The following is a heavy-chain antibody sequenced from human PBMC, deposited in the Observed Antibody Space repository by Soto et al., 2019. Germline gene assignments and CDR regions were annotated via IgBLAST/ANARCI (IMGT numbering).Heavy chain of an antibody. D-gene: IGHD3-10*01. J-gene: IGHJ4*02. CDR2: IYHTGGT. CDR3: AREKGAGTYMGFDY. Sequence: QVQLQESGPGLVKPSGTLSLTCAVSGGSISTNNWWSWVRQPPGKGLEWIGEIYHTGGTNYNPSLKSRVAMSVDKSKNQFSLNLNSVTAADTAVYYCAREKGAGTYMGFDYCGQGTLVTVSS. V-gene: IGHV4-4*02. CDR1: GGSISTNNW.